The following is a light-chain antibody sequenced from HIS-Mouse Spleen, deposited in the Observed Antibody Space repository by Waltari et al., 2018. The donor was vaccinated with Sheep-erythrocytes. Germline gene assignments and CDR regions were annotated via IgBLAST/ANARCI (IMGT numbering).Light chain of an antibody. CDR1: KLGDNY. V-gene: IGLV3-1*01. J-gene: IGLJ2*01. CDR2: QDS. CDR3: QAWDSSTAWNVV. Sequence: SYELTQPPSVSVSPGQTASITCSGDKLGDNYACWYQQKPCQSPVLVIYQDSKRPSGIPERFSGSNSGNTATLTISGTQAMDEADYYCQAWDSSTAWNVVFGGGTKLTVL.